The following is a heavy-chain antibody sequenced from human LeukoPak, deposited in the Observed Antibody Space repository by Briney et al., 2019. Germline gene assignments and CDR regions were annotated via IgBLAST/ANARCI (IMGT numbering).Heavy chain of an antibody. CDR1: GFPFSSHG. Sequence: GGSLRLSCAASGFPFSSHGMSWVRQTPGKGLEWVSGIIGGGGSTYYADSVKGRFTISGDNSRNSLYLQMNSLRAEDTAVYYCARDFSSGSYYGDYYFDYWGQGTLVTVSS. CDR2: IIGGGGST. D-gene: IGHD1-26*01. J-gene: IGHJ4*02. V-gene: IGHV3-23*01. CDR3: ARDFSSGSYYGDYYFDY.